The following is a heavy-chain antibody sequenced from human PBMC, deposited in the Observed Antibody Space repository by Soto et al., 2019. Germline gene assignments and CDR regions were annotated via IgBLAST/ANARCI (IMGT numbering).Heavy chain of an antibody. V-gene: IGHV5-51*01. CDR1: GYSLTSYW. CDR2: IYPGDSDT. D-gene: IGHD6-6*01. J-gene: IGHJ4*02. Sequence: SRRISCNVSGYSLTSYWIGSVRQMPGKGLEWMGIIYPGDSDTRYSPSFQGQVTISADKSISTAYLQWSSLKASDTAMYYCERHHYEYSSSCYFDYWGQGTLVTVSS. CDR3: ERHHYEYSSSCYFDY.